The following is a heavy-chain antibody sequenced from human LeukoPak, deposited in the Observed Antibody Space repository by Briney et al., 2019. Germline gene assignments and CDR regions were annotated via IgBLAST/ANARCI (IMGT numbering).Heavy chain of an antibody. Sequence: SGTLSLTCTVSGGSISSYYWSRIRQPAGKGLEWIGRIYTSGSTNYNPSLKSRVTMSVDTSKNQFSLKLSSVTAADTAVYYCARYAVYGSGSYYVYWGQGTLVTVSS. V-gene: IGHV4-4*07. CDR2: IYTSGST. J-gene: IGHJ4*02. D-gene: IGHD3-10*01. CDR3: ARYAVYGSGSYYVY. CDR1: GGSISSYY.